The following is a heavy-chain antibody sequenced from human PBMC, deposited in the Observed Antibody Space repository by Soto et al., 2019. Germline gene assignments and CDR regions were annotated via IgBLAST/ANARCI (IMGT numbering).Heavy chain of an antibody. D-gene: IGHD5-18*01. Sequence: ASVKVSCKASGGTFSSYAISQVRQAPGQGXEWMGGIIPIFGTANYAQKFQGRVTITADESTSTAYMELSSLRSEDTAVYYCARGLAMRDTAMVDPYYYYYGMDVWGQGTTVTVSS. CDR2: IIPIFGTA. CDR3: ARGLAMRDTAMVDPYYYYYGMDV. V-gene: IGHV1-69*13. CDR1: GGTFSSYA. J-gene: IGHJ6*02.